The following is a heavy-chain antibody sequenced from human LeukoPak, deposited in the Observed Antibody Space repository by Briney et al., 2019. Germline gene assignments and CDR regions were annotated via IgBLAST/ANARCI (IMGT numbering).Heavy chain of an antibody. Sequence: PSETLSLTCAVYGGSFSGYYWSWIRQPPGKGLEWIGEINHSGSTNYNPPLKSRVTISVDTSKNQFSLKLSSVTAADTAVYYCAREVRDGYNYFDYWGQGTLVTVSS. CDR2: INHSGST. V-gene: IGHV4-34*01. CDR3: AREVRDGYNYFDY. D-gene: IGHD5-24*01. J-gene: IGHJ4*02. CDR1: GGSFSGYY.